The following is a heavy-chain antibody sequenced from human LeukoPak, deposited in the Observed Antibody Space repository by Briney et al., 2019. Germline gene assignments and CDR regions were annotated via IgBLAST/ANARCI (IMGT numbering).Heavy chain of an antibody. V-gene: IGHV1-18*01. CDR1: GYTFTNHG. CDR2: ISAYTGDT. D-gene: IGHD2-21*02. Sequence: ASVKVSCKTSGYTFTNHGIGWVRQAPGQGLEWMGWISAYTGDTHYVQKFNDRVTMTIDTSTSTAYMELTSLRSDDTAFYYCARGMGLRLRPSRFDPWGQGTRVTVSS. J-gene: IGHJ5*02. CDR3: ARGMGLRLRPSRFDP.